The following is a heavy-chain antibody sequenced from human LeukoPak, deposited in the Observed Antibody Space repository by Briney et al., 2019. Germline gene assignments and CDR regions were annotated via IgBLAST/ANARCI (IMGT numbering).Heavy chain of an antibody. CDR1: GFTFNSNS. CDR2: ISGSSSTI. J-gene: IGHJ4*02. D-gene: IGHD6-13*01. V-gene: IGHV3-48*02. CDR3: ASRPPAAAMFDY. Sequence: PGGSLRLSCAASGFTFNSNSMNWVRQAPGKGLEWVSYISGSSSTIYYADSVKGRFTISRDNAKNSLYLQMTSLRDEDTAVYYFASRPPAAAMFDYWGQGALVTVSS.